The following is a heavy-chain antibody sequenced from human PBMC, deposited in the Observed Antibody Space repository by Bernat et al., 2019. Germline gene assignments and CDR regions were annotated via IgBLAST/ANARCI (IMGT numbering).Heavy chain of an antibody. D-gene: IGHD3-10*01. CDR1: GFTFSNYW. Sequence: EVQLVESGGGLVQPGGSLRLSCAASGFTFSNYWMTWVRQAPGKGLEWVASIKQDGSEKHYVDSVKGRFTIARDNAKNSLYVQMYSLRAEDTAVYYCARVGSNNGWFDYWGQGTLVTVSS. CDR2: IKQDGSEK. J-gene: IGHJ4*02. V-gene: IGHV3-7*03. CDR3: ARVGSNNGWFDY.